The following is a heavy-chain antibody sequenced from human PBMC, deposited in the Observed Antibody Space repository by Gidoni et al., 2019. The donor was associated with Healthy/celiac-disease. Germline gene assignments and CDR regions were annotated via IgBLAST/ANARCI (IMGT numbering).Heavy chain of an antibody. Sequence: LSLKSRVTISVDTSKNQFSLKLSSVTAADTAVYYCARAINDPMASLWFDPWGQGTLVTVSS. J-gene: IGHJ5*02. CDR3: ARAINDPMASLWFDP. D-gene: IGHD3-10*01. V-gene: IGHV4-31*02.